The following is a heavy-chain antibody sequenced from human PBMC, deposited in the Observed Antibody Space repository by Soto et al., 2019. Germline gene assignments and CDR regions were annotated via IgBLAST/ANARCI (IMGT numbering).Heavy chain of an antibody. CDR2: IYYSGST. D-gene: IGHD3-22*01. CDR1: GGSISSSSYY. Sequence: SETLSLTCTVSGGSISSSSYYWGWIRQPPGKGLEWIGSIYYSGSTYYNPPLKSRVTVSVDTSKNQFSLKLSSVTAADTAVYYCARQRIYYDSNRRNWFDPWGQGTLVTVSS. J-gene: IGHJ5*02. CDR3: ARQRIYYDSNRRNWFDP. V-gene: IGHV4-39*01.